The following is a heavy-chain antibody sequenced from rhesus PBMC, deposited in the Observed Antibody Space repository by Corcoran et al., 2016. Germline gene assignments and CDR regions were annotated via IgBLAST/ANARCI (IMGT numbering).Heavy chain of an antibody. V-gene: IGHV3-54*02. CDR3: TNFDY. Sequence: EVRLVASVEGLVRRGGSVGLSYKVSGSPFRCLGLHWGRQGPGKGLGWVSVILSDGSKKYYTDSVKDRFTISRDNSKNMLYLQMNNLKLEDTAVYYPTNFDYWGQGVLVTVSS. J-gene: IGHJ4*01. CDR2: ILSDGSKK. CDR1: GSPFRCLG.